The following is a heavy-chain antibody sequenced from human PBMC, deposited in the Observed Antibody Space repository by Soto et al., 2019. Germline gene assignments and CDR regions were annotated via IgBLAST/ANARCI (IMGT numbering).Heavy chain of an antibody. D-gene: IGHD4-17*01. CDR2: INHSGST. J-gene: IGHJ4*02. V-gene: IGHV4-34*01. Sequence: QVQLQQWGAGLLKPSETLSLTYADYGWSFSGYYWSWIRQPPGKGLEWIGEINHSGSTNYNPSLKSRVTISVDTSKNQFSLKLSSVTAADTAVYYCARAYGGNVFDYWGQGTLVTVSS. CDR3: ARAYGGNVFDY. CDR1: GWSFSGYY.